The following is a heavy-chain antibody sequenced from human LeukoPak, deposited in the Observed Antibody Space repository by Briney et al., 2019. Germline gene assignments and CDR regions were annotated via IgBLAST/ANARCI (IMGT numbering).Heavy chain of an antibody. CDR1: GGSFSGYY. V-gene: IGHV4-34*01. CDR3: ARRGSITSYMDV. J-gene: IGHJ6*03. Sequence: SETLSLTCAVYGGSFSGYYWGWIRQPPGKGLEWIGNIYKSGSTYYNPSLKSRVTISVDTSKNQFSLKLNSVTAADTAVYYCARRGSITSYMDVWGKGTTVTISS. CDR2: IYKSGST. D-gene: IGHD3-3*01.